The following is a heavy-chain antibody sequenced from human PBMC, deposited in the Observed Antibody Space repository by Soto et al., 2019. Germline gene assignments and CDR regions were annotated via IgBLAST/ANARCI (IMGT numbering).Heavy chain of an antibody. V-gene: IGHV4-59*01. CDR1: GGSISSYY. J-gene: IGHJ6*02. CDR2: IYYSGST. D-gene: IGHD2-2*01. CDR3: ARDEVVPAAMSWYYYGMDV. Sequence: QVQLQESGPGLVKPSETLSLTCTVSGGSISSYYWSWIRQPPGKGLEWIGYIYYSGSTNYNPSLKSRVTISVATSKNQCSLKLSSVTAADTAVYYCARDEVVPAAMSWYYYGMDVWGQGTTVTVSS.